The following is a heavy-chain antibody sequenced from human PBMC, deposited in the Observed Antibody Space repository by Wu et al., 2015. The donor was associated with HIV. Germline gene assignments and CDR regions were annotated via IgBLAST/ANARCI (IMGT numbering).Heavy chain of an antibody. CDR3: ARGNYDFWAAHFADNWFDP. Sequence: QVQLVQSGAEVKKPGASVKVSCKSSGPTFTGYYLHWVRQAPGQGLEWMAWINFNSGATDFARKFQGRVTMTRDTSFSTAYMNLISLTSDDTAVYYCARGNYDFWAAHFADNWFDPWGQGTLVTVSS. CDR1: GPTFTGYY. V-gene: IGHV1-2*02. J-gene: IGHJ5*02. D-gene: IGHD3-3*01. CDR2: INFNSGAT.